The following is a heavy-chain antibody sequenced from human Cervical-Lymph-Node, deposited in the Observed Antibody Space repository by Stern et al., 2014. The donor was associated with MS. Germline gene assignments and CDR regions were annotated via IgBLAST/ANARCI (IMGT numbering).Heavy chain of an antibody. D-gene: IGHD4-17*01. CDR3: ASRYDYGDYIY. J-gene: IGHJ4*02. V-gene: IGHV3-30*04. CDR2: ISNDGSSR. CDR1: GFIFNYYA. Sequence: VQLVESGGGVVQPGRSLRLSCAASGFIFNYYALYWVRPAPGKGLPWVAVISNDGSSRDYVDSVKGRFTISRDNSKNTLFLQMNSLRVEDTGVYYCASRYDYGDYIYWGQGTLVTVSS.